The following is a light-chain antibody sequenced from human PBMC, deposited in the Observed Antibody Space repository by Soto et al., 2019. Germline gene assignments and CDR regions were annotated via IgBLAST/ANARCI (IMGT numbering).Light chain of an antibody. CDR3: SSYTTVSTYV. CDR1: SSDVGGYNY. Sequence: SVLTQPSSVSVSPGQSITISCTGTSSDVGGYNYVSWYQQHPGKAPKLMIYDVRNRPSGVSNRFSGSKSVNTASLTISGLQAEDEADYYCSSYTTVSTYVFGTGTKVTVL. V-gene: IGLV2-14*01. J-gene: IGLJ1*01. CDR2: DVR.